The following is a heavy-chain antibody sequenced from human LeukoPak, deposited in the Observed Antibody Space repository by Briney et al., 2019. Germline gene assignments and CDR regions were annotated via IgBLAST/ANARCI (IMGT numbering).Heavy chain of an antibody. V-gene: IGHV3-23*01. CDR1: GFTFSSYA. D-gene: IGHD2-2*01. Sequence: GGSLRLSCAASGFTFSSYAMSWVRQAPGKGLEWVSTFSGSGGRTYYADSVKGRFTISRDNSNNTLSLQMTSLRAGDTAVYYCAKDHDALVPAAQFDYWGQGTLVTVSS. CDR3: AKDHDALVPAAQFDY. CDR2: FSGSGGRT. J-gene: IGHJ4*02.